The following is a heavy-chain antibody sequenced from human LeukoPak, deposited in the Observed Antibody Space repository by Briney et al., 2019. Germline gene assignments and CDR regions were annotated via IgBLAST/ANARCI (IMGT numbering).Heavy chain of an antibody. CDR1: GGSISSGGYY. D-gene: IGHD3-3*01. V-gene: IGHV4-31*03. J-gene: IGHJ5*02. Sequence: SETLSLTCTVSGGSISSGGYYWSWIRQHPGKGLEWIGYIYYSGSTYYNPSLKSRVTISVDTSKNQFSLKLSSVTAADTAVYYCAGDPVTIFGDPGPWFDPWGQGTLVTVSS. CDR3: AGDPVTIFGDPGPWFDP. CDR2: IYYSGST.